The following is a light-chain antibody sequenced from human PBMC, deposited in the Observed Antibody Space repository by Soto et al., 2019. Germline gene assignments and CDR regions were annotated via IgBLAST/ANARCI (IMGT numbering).Light chain of an antibody. Sequence: QSALTQPASVSGSPGQSITISCTGTSSDVGGHNYVSWYQQHPGKAPKLIIYEVSNRPSGLSNRFSASKSGNTASLTISGLQAGDEADYYCSSYSSSSTYVFGTGTQLTVL. V-gene: IGLV2-14*01. CDR3: SSYSSSSTYV. CDR1: SSDVGGHNY. J-gene: IGLJ1*01. CDR2: EVS.